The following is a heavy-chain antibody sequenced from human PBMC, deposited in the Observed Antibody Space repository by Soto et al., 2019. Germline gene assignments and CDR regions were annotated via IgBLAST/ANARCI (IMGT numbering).Heavy chain of an antibody. CDR1: GFTFNNYA. J-gene: IGHJ4*02. CDR3: AQDRLAGIFAY. D-gene: IGHD1-20*01. Sequence: EVQVLDSGGGLVQPGGSLRLSCAASGFTFNNYAMNWVRQAPGKGLEWVATISATGGSTYYADSVTGRFTISRDNSKSTVYLQMNGLRVEDTAVYHWAQDRLAGIFAYWGLGTQVTVSS. CDR2: ISATGGST. V-gene: IGHV3-23*01.